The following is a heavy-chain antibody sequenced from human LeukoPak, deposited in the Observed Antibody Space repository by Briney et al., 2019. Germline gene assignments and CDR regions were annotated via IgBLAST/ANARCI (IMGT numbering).Heavy chain of an antibody. J-gene: IGHJ6*02. V-gene: IGHV3-30*03. CDR3: ARGRASIAARLGGPWYYGMDV. CDR2: ISHDGSRK. Sequence: GGSLRLSCAASGFTFSSYGLHWVRQAPGKGLEWVAVISHDGSRKYYADSVKGRFTISRDDSKNTLYLQMNSLRAEDTAVYYCARGRASIAARLGGPWYYGMDVWGQGTTVTVSS. CDR1: GFTFSSYG. D-gene: IGHD6-6*01.